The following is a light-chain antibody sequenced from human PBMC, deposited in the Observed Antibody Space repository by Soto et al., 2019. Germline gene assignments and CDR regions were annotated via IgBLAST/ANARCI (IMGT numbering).Light chain of an antibody. CDR1: QDIRNY. V-gene: IGKV1-27*01. CDR2: AAS. CDR3: QKYNSAPKT. J-gene: IGKJ1*01. Sequence: DIQMTQSPSSLSASVGDRVTITCRASQDIRNYLAWYKQKPGKVPKLLIYAASTLQSGVPSRFSGSGSGTDFTLTISSLQPEDVASYYCQKYNSAPKTFGQGTKVEIK.